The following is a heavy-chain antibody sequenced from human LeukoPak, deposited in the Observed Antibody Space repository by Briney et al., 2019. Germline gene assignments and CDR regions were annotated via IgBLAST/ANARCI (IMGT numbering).Heavy chain of an antibody. Sequence: GGSLRLSCAASVFTFSTYSMNSVRQAPGKGLEGVSSISGSSIYINYADSVKGRFTISRDNAKNSLYLQMNSLRAEDTAVYYCARYRPYYDSSGYYYDYWGQGTLVTVSS. J-gene: IGHJ4*02. V-gene: IGHV3-21*01. D-gene: IGHD3-22*01. CDR3: ARYRPYYDSSGYYYDY. CDR2: ISGSSIYI. CDR1: VFTFSTYS.